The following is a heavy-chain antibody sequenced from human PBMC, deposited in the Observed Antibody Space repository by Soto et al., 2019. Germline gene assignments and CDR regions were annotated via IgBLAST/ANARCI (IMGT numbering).Heavy chain of an antibody. Sequence: GGSLRLSCAASGFTFSSYLMSWVRQVPGKGLEWVANIKQDGSEKYYVDSVKGRFTISRDNAKNSLYLQMNSLRAEDTAVYYCARPTSGSSTIRLPNWFDPWGQGTLVTVSS. D-gene: IGHD2-2*01. J-gene: IGHJ5*02. CDR2: IKQDGSEK. CDR1: GFTFSSYL. CDR3: ARPTSGSSTIRLPNWFDP. V-gene: IGHV3-7*01.